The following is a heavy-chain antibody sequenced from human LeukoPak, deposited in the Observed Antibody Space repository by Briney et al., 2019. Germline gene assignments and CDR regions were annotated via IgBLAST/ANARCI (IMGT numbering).Heavy chain of an antibody. D-gene: IGHD6-13*01. CDR1: GFTVSTNY. V-gene: IGHV3-66*01. CDR2: IYGDGGT. J-gene: IGHJ4*02. CDR3: ATGHYSNTL. Sequence: GGSLRLSCAVSGFTVSTNYMSWFRQPPQKGPEWVSVIYGDGGTYYADSVKGRFTISRDNSKNTLYLQMNSLRAEDTAVYYCATGHYSNTLGGQGTLVTVSS.